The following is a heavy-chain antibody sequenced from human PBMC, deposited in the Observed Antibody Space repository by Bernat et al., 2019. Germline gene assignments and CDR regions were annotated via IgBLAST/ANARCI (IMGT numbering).Heavy chain of an antibody. Sequence: QVQLVESGGGVVQPGGSLRLSRAASGFTFSSYGMHWVRQAPGKGLEWVAFIRYDGSNKYYADSVKGRFTISRDNSKNTLYLQMNSLRAEDTAVYYCAKERLRRDGMDVWGQGTTVTVSS. J-gene: IGHJ6*02. CDR3: AKERLRRDGMDV. D-gene: IGHD4-17*01. CDR2: IRYDGSNK. CDR1: GFTFSSYG. V-gene: IGHV3-30*02.